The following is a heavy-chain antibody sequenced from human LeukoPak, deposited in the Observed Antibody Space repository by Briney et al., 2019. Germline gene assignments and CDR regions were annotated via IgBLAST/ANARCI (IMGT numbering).Heavy chain of an antibody. Sequence: GGSLRLSCAASGFTFNRYGMHWVCQAPGKGLEWAAYISFDGNDKYYADSVKGRFTISRDKSNNILFLQMKTLRVDDTAVYYCAKDLEYYGSGDPFDMWGQGTMVTVSS. D-gene: IGHD3-10*01. CDR1: GFTFNRYG. V-gene: IGHV3-30*02. CDR2: ISFDGNDK. CDR3: AKDLEYYGSGDPFDM. J-gene: IGHJ3*02.